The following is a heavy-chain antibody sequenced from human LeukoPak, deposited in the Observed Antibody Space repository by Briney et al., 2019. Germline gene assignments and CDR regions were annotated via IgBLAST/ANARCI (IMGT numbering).Heavy chain of an antibody. Sequence: SETLSLTCAVYGGSFSGYYWSWIRQAPGKGLEWIGEINHSGSTNYNPSLKSRVTISVDTSKNQFSLKLSSVTAADTAVYYCASRIAVADTYYFDYWGQGTLVTVSS. CDR3: ASRIAVADTYYFDY. CDR2: INHSGST. J-gene: IGHJ4*02. D-gene: IGHD6-19*01. V-gene: IGHV4-34*01. CDR1: GGSFSGYY.